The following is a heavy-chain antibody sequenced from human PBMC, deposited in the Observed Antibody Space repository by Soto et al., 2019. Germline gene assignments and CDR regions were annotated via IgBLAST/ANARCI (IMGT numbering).Heavy chain of an antibody. Sequence: SVKVSCKASGGTFSSYAISWVRQAPGQGLEWMGGIIPIFGTANYAQKFQGRVTITADESTSTAYMELSSLRSEDTAVYYCARGIQLWSYRAHFDYWGQGTLVTVYS. D-gene: IGHD5-18*01. CDR2: IIPIFGTA. V-gene: IGHV1-69*13. J-gene: IGHJ4*02. CDR1: GGTFSSYA. CDR3: ARGIQLWSYRAHFDY.